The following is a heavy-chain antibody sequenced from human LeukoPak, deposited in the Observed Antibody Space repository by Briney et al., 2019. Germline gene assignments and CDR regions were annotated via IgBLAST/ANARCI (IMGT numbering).Heavy chain of an antibody. J-gene: IGHJ3*02. Sequence: GESLKISCKGSGYDFTFYWVAWVRQMPGKGLEWMGIIYPGDSDTRYSPSFQGQVTISADKSFSTAYLQWNSLKASDTAMYYCARSYYDSSGYYSLGVLDIWGQGTVVTVSS. CDR3: ARSYYDSSGYYSLGVLDI. V-gene: IGHV5-51*01. CDR2: IYPGDSDT. D-gene: IGHD3-22*01. CDR1: GYDFTFYW.